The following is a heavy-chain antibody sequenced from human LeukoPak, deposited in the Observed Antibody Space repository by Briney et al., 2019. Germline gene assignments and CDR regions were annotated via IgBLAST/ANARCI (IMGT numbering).Heavy chain of an antibody. Sequence: GGSLRLSCAASGFTFSSYAMSWVRQAPVKGLEWVSAISGSGGSTYHADSVKGRFTISRDNSKNTLYLQMDSLRAEDTAVYYCAKGAWDCSSTSCYFNWLDPWGQGTLVTVSS. D-gene: IGHD2-2*01. CDR1: GFTFSSYA. CDR3: AKGAWDCSSTSCYFNWLDP. J-gene: IGHJ5*02. V-gene: IGHV3-23*01. CDR2: ISGSGGST.